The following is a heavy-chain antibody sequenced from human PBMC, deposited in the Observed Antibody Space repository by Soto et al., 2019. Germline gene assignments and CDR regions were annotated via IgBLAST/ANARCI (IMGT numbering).Heavy chain of an antibody. D-gene: IGHD6-13*01. CDR1: GGSISSGAYY. J-gene: IGHJ5*02. CDR2: ISHRGTA. Sequence: PSETLSLTCTVSGGSISSGAYYWGWIRQHPGKGLEWNGYISHRGTAYYTPSLKSRVSLSVDPSKSQFSLNVTSLTAADTAVYYCARVSATGTRWFDPWGPGTLVTVSS. V-gene: IGHV4-31*03. CDR3: ARVSATGTRWFDP.